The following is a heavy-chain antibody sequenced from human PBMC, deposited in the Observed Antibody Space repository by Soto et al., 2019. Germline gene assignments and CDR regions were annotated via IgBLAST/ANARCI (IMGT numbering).Heavy chain of an antibody. Sequence: SVKVSCKASGYTFTGYYIHWVRQAPGQGLEWMGWINPNSGATNQAQKFQGRVTMARDTSISTAYMELSRLTSDDTAVYYCARDAVSTIGDFDYWGQGTLVTVSS. D-gene: IGHD5-12*01. CDR1: GYTFTGYY. J-gene: IGHJ4*02. V-gene: IGHV1-2*02. CDR2: INPNSGAT. CDR3: ARDAVSTIGDFDY.